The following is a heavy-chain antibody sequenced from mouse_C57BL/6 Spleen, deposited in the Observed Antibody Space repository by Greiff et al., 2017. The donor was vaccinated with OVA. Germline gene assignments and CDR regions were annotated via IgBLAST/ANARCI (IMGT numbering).Heavy chain of an antibody. D-gene: IGHD2-1*01. CDR2: IDPANGNT. Sequence: EVKLVESVAELVRPGASVKLSCTASGFNITNTYMHWVKQRPEQGLEWIGRIDPANGNTKYAPKFQGKATITADTSSNTAYLQLSSLTSEDTAIYYSAPYGNYEIFADWGQGTLVTVSA. V-gene: IGHV14-3*01. CDR3: APYGNYEIFAD. CDR1: GFNITNTY. J-gene: IGHJ3*01.